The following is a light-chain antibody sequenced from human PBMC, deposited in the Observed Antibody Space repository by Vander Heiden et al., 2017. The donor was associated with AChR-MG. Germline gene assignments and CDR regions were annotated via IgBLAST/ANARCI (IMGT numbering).Light chain of an antibody. V-gene: IGLV3-21*04. Sequence: SYVLTQPPSVSVAPGKTARITCGGNNIGSKRVHWYKQRPGQAPVLLIYYDSDRPSGIPERFSGSNSGNTATLTISRVEAGDEADYFCQVWDSSSDHYVFGTGTKVSVL. CDR1: NIGSKR. CDR3: QVWDSSSDHYV. J-gene: IGLJ1*01. CDR2: YDS.